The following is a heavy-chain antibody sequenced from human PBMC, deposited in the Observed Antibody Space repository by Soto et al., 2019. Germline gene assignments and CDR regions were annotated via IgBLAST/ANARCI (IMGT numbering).Heavy chain of an antibody. Sequence: ASVKVSCKASGYTFTGYYMHWVRQVPGQGLEWMGWINPNSGGTNYAQKFQGWVTMTRDTSISTAYMELSRLRSDDTAVYYCARGYCSSTSCYVVEDYYYMDVWGKGTTVTVSS. J-gene: IGHJ6*03. CDR2: INPNSGGT. CDR3: ARGYCSSTSCYVVEDYYYMDV. D-gene: IGHD2-2*01. CDR1: GYTFTGYY. V-gene: IGHV1-2*04.